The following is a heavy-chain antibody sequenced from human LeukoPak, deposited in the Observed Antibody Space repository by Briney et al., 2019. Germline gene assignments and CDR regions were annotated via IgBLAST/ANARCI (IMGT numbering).Heavy chain of an antibody. CDR3: ARRRDYYDSTGYCDY. CDR1: GYTFTNYG. CDR2: ISAYNGHT. J-gene: IGHJ4*02. Sequence: ASVKVSCKASGYTFTNYGISWVRQASGQGPEWMGWISAYNGHTNYAQKVQGRITMTTDTSTSTAYMDLRSLRSDDTVVYYCARRRDYYDSTGYCDYWGQGTLVTVSS. V-gene: IGHV1-18*01. D-gene: IGHD3-22*01.